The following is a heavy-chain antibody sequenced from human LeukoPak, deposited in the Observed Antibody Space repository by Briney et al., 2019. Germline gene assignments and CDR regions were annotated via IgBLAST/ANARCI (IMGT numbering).Heavy chain of an antibody. CDR3: ARDGDMTYYDILTGYYAAFDI. CDR1: GYTFTSYY. D-gene: IGHD3-9*01. CDR2: TNPSGGST. Sequence: ASVKVSCEASGYTFTSYYMHWVRQAPGQGLEWMGITNPSGGSTSYAQKFQGRVTMTRDTSTSTVYMELSSLRSEDTAVYYCARDGDMTYYDILTGYYAAFDIWGQGTMVTVSS. J-gene: IGHJ3*02. V-gene: IGHV1-46*01.